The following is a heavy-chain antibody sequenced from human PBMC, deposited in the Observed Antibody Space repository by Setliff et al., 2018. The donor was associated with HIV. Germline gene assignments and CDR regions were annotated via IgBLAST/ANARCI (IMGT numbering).Heavy chain of an antibody. J-gene: IGHJ6*03. CDR1: GGSLNGFY. Sequence: LSLTCAFYGGSLNGFYWGWIRQSPGQGLEWIGEINHRGSTNYNPSLKSRVTIRVDMSKNQFSLMVPAVTAADTAVYCCVRGGDDKVSTLSSPYYYYMDVWGKGTTVTVSS. CDR3: VRGGDDKVSTLSSPYYYYMDV. CDR2: INHRGST. V-gene: IGHV4-34*01. D-gene: IGHD5-12*01.